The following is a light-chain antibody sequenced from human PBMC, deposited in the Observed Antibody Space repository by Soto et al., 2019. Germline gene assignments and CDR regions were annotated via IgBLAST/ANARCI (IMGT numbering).Light chain of an antibody. J-gene: IGLJ1*01. CDR3: SSYAGSNNFV. Sequence: LTQPPSASGSPGQSGTISCTGTSXDVGGYNYVSWYQQHPGKAPKLMIYEVSERPSGVPDRFSGSKSSNTASLTVSGLQAEDEADYYCSSYAGSNNFVFGTGTKVTVL. CDR2: EVS. CDR1: SXDVGGYNY. V-gene: IGLV2-8*01.